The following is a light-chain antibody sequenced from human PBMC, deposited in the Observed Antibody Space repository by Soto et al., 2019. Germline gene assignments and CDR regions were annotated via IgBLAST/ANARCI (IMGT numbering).Light chain of an antibody. Sequence: DIVMTQSPVSLPVTPGEPASISCRSSQSLLHNNGHNYLDWYQQKPGQSPQLLIYLGSARASGVPDRFSGSGSGTDFTLKISTVEAEDAAVYYCMQALQTPITFGQGTRLEIK. V-gene: IGKV2-28*01. J-gene: IGKJ5*01. CDR1: QSLLHNNGHNY. CDR3: MQALQTPIT. CDR2: LGS.